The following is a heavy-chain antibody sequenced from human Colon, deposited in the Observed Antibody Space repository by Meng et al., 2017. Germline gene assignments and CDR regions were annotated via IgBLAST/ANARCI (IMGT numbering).Heavy chain of an antibody. CDR1: GGSISNYY. J-gene: IGHJ5*02. CDR3: AGDSSGYNWLDP. Sequence: QVPVQGPGPALLKPSETLSLTCTASGGSISNYYWSWIRQPPGKGLEWIGYIYYSGTTNYNPSLKSRVTISIDTSKNQFSLKLNSVTAADTAVYYCAGDSSGYNWLDPWGQGTLVTVSS. V-gene: IGHV4-59*01. CDR2: IYYSGTT. D-gene: IGHD6-19*01.